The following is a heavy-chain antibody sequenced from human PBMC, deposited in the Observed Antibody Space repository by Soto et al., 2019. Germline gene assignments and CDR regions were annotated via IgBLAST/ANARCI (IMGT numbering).Heavy chain of an antibody. V-gene: IGHV1-18*01. CDR3: ASATSIAVAGKET. J-gene: IGHJ4*02. CDR2: ISFYNGHT. CDR1: GDTVTKYG. D-gene: IGHD6-19*01. Sequence: QVQLVQSGGEVKKPGASVQVSCKASGDTVTKYGISWVRQDPGQGLERLGWISFYNGHTNYTLKFQDRITFTTDTSTNTASMELRSLTSDDTAVYYCASATSIAVAGKETWGQGTLVTVSS.